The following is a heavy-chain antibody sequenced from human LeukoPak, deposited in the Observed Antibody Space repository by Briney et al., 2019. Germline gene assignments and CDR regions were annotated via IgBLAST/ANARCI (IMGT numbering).Heavy chain of an antibody. CDR3: VRGGPSTWS. Sequence: QAGGSLRLSCAASGFIFNNYAMTWVRQAPGKGPVWVARINDDGSDTVYADSVKGRFTISRDDAKNMLFLQMNSLRGEDTAVYHRVRGGPSTWSWGQGTLVTVSS. J-gene: IGHJ5*02. D-gene: IGHD2-15*01. CDR2: INDDGSDT. CDR1: GFIFNNYA. V-gene: IGHV3-74*01.